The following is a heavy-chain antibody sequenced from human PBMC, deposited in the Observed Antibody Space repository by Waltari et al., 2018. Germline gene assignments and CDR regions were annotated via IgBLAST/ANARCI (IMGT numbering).Heavy chain of an antibody. CDR3: ARTAYCSGGSCYVKWDWFDP. CDR2: IYYSGST. D-gene: IGHD2-15*01. V-gene: IGHV4-39*01. CDR1: GGSISSSSYY. J-gene: IGHJ5*02. Sequence: QLQLQESGPGLVKPSETLSLTCTVSGGSISSSSYYWGWIRQPPGKGREWIGGIYYSGSTYYNPSLKSRVTISVDTSKNQFSLKLSSVTAADTAVYYCARTAYCSGGSCYVKWDWFDPWGQGTLVTVSS.